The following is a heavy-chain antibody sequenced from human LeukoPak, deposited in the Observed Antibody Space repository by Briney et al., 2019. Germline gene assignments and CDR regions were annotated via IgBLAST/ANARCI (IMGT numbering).Heavy chain of an antibody. CDR3: AKRGIVIRGILVIGYHQEAYHYDY. V-gene: IGHV3-23*01. Sequence: GGSLRLSCVVSGISLSNYAMSWVRQAPGKGLEWVSYIRERGGSTAYADSVRGRFTISRDNSLNTLYLQMSSLRAEDTAVYFCAKRGIVIRGILVIGYHQEAYHYDYWGQGVLVTVSS. D-gene: IGHD3-10*01. CDR2: IRERGGST. J-gene: IGHJ4*02. CDR1: GISLSNYA.